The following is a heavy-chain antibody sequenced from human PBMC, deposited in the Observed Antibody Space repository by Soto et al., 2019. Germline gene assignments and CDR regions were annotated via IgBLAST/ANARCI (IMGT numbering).Heavy chain of an antibody. Sequence: QVQLVQSGAEVKKPGDSVKVSCKTSGYSFYNNDIIWVRQATGQGLEWMGWMNPGSGKTGYADKFQGRVTMTRTASISTAYMELSNLRSEDTAVYYCVRMAAAGTLNWFDPWGQGTLVSVSS. CDR3: VRMAAAGTLNWFDP. D-gene: IGHD1-1*01. V-gene: IGHV1-8*01. J-gene: IGHJ5*02. CDR1: GYSFYNND. CDR2: MNPGSGKT.